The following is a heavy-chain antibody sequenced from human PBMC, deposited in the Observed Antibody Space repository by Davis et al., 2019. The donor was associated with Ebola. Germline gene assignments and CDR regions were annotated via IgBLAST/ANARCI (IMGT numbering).Heavy chain of an antibody. V-gene: IGHV5-51*01. Sequence: WIRQPPGKGLEWMGIIYPGDSDTRYSPSFQGQVTISADKSISTAYLQWSSLKASDTAMYYCARPSTGDYDSFDYWGQGTLVTVSS. CDR2: IYPGDSDT. CDR3: ARPSTGDYDSFDY. D-gene: IGHD5-12*01. J-gene: IGHJ4*02.